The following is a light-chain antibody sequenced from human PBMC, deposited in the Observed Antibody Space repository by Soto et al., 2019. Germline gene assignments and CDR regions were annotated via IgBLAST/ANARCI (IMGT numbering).Light chain of an antibody. CDR2: GAS. CDR3: QQYGSSYPWT. J-gene: IGKJ1*01. CDR1: QSVSSNY. Sequence: EIVMTQSPATLSVSPGERATLSCRAGQSVSSNYLAWYQQKPGQAPRLLIYGASSRATGIPDRFSGSGSGTDFTLTIRRLEPEDFAVYYCQQYGSSYPWTFGQGTKVDI. V-gene: IGKV3-20*01.